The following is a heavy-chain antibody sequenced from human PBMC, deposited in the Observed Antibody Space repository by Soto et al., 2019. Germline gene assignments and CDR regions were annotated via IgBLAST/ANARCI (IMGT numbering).Heavy chain of an antibody. CDR2: MNPGSGDT. J-gene: IGHJ5*01. CDR3: AIMETFGSLKWFDS. D-gene: IGHD3-16*01. CDR1: GYSFTNKD. V-gene: IGHV1-8*01. Sequence: WASVKVSCKASGYSFTNKDVSWVRQATGQGLEWMGWMNPGSGDTGYAQKFQGRVTMTRDISIATAYMELSSLRSDDTAIYYCAIMETFGSLKWFDSRGQGPLVTGS.